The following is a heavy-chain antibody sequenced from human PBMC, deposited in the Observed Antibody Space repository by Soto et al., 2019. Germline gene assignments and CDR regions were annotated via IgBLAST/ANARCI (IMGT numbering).Heavy chain of an antibody. J-gene: IGHJ6*03. V-gene: IGHV4-30-2*01. D-gene: IGHD3-10*01. CDR3: ARAVFSSILYIDF. CDR2: IYPSGAG. Sequence: SETLSLTCGISGDSISSRGYTWTWIRQPTGKGLEWIGYIYPSGAGYYNPALKRRVTISLETPKNRFSLNVKSATAADTAVYYCARAVFSSILYIDFWGQGTTVTVSS. CDR1: GDSISSRGYT.